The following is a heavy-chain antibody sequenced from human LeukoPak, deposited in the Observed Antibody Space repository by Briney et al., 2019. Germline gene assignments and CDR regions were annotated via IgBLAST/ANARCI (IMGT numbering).Heavy chain of an antibody. J-gene: IGHJ4*02. V-gene: IGHV4-30-4*01. D-gene: IGHD3-10*01. CDR2: IYYSGST. CDR3: AGSMVRGVIFDY. CDR1: GGSISSGDYY. Sequence: PSETLSLTCTVSGGSISSGDYYWSWIRQPPGKGLEWIGYIYYSGSTYYNPSLKSRVTISVDTSKNQFSLKLSSVTAADTAVYYCAGSMVRGVIFDYWGQGTLVTVSS.